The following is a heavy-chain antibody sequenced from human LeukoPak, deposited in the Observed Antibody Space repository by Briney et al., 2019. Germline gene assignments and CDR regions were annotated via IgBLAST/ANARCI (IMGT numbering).Heavy chain of an antibody. CDR1: GGSISSSSYY. J-gene: IGHJ5*02. V-gene: IGHV4-39*07. CDR3: ASGTGWDWFDP. CDR2: IFYSGST. Sequence: SETLSLTCTVSGGSISSSSYYWGWIRQPPGKGLEWIGSIFYSGSTYYNPSLKSRVTISVDTSKNQFSLRLSSVTAADTAVYYCASGTGWDWFDPWGQGTLVTVSS. D-gene: IGHD3-16*01.